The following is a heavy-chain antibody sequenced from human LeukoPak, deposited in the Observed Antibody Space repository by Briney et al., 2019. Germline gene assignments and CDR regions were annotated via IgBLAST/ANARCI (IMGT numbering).Heavy chain of an antibody. V-gene: IGHV3-74*03. CDR3: ARSRFTTSSFDY. CDR2: INSDESVT. J-gene: IGHJ4*02. Sequence: GGSLRLSCAASGFTFSSSWMQWVRQAPGQGLVWVSRINSDESVTTYTNSVKGRFTISRDNAKNTFYLKINSLTAEDTAMYYCARSRFTTSSFDYWGPGTMVTVSS. D-gene: IGHD2-2*01. CDR1: GFTFSSSW.